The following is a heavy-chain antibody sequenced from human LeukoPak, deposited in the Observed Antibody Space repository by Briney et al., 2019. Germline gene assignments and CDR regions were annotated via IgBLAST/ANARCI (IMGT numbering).Heavy chain of an antibody. J-gene: IGHJ4*02. CDR1: GYSISTGYY. D-gene: IGHD3-22*01. V-gene: IGHV4-34*01. CDR2: INHSGST. Sequence: SETLSLTYTVSGYSISTGYYWSWIRQPPGKGLEWIGEINHSGSTNYNPSLKSRVTISVDTSKNQFSLKLSSVTAADTAVYYCARRVTLWYASSGYYYPHPTDYWGQGTLVTVSS. CDR3: ARRVTLWYASSGYYYPHPTDY.